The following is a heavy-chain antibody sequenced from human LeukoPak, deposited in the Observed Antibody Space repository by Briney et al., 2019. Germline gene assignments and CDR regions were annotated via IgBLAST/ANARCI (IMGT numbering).Heavy chain of an antibody. V-gene: IGHV4-38-2*01. D-gene: IGHD3-10*01. CDR3: ARTCGSGSTSPHY. Sequence: NPSETLSLTCAVSGYSISSGYYWGWIRQPPGKGLEWIGSIYHSGSTYYNPSLKSRFTISVDTSKNQFSLKLSSVTAADTAVYYCARTCGSGSTSPHYWGQGTLVTVCS. CDR1: GYSISSGYY. CDR2: IYHSGST. J-gene: IGHJ4*01.